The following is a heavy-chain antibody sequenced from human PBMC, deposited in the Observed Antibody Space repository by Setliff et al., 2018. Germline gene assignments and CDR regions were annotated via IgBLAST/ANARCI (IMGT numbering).Heavy chain of an antibody. CDR2: ISTSSSTI. J-gene: IGHJ6*04. D-gene: IGHD3-3*01. CDR1: GFTFSSHG. Sequence: GGSLRLSCVASGFTFSSHGMTWVRLAPGKGLEWISYISTSSSTIYYADSVKGRFTISRDNANHTLYLQMNSLRADDTAVYYCARSYNFWSGPALDVWGKGTTVTVSS. V-gene: IGHV3-48*01. CDR3: ARSYNFWSGPALDV.